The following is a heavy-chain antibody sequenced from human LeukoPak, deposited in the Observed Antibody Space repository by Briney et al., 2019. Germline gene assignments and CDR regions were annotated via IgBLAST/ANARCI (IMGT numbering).Heavy chain of an antibody. CDR2: INHSGST. J-gene: IGHJ4*02. CDR3: AIRGYCSGDSCFFDD. D-gene: IGHD2-15*01. V-gene: IGHV4-34*01. CDR1: GGSISNYY. Sequence: SETLSLTCTVSGGSISNYYWSWNRQPPGKGLEWIGEINHSGSTNYNPSLKSRVTISVDTSKNQFSLKLSSVTAADTAVYYCAIRGYCSGDSCFFDDWGQGTLVTV.